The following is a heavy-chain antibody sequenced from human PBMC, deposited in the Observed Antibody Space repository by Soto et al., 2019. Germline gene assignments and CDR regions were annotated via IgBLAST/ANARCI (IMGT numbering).Heavy chain of an antibody. CDR3: TQWLSDAFDI. D-gene: IGHD3-22*01. CDR1: GFTFSGSA. Sequence: GGSLRLSCAASGFTFSGSAMHWVRQASGKGLEWVGRIRSKANSYATAYAASVKGRFTISRDDSKNTAYLQMNSLKTEDTAVYYCTQWLSDAFDIWGQGTMVTVSS. J-gene: IGHJ3*02. V-gene: IGHV3-73*01. CDR2: IRSKANSYAT.